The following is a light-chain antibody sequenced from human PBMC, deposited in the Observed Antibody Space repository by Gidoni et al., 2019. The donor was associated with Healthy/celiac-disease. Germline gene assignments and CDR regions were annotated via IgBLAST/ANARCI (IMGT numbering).Light chain of an antibody. J-gene: IGKJ1*01. CDR2: GAS. CDR3: QQYNNCPPGG. V-gene: IGKV3-15*01. Sequence: EIVMTQYPATLSVSPGERATLSCRASQSVSSNLAWYQQKPGQAPRLLIYGASTRATGIPARFSGSGSGSEFTLTISSLQSEDFAVSYCQQYNNCPPGGFGHGTKVEIK. CDR1: QSVSSN.